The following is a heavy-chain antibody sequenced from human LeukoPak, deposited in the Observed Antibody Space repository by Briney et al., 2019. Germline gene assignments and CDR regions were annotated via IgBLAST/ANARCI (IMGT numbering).Heavy chain of an antibody. CDR1: GYSFTSYW. CDR3: ASTRSWHRYGYGY. J-gene: IGHJ4*02. CDR2: IHPGDSDT. D-gene: IGHD5-18*01. V-gene: IGHV5-51*01. Sequence: KDGESLKISCKGSGYSFTSYWIGWVRQMPGKGLEWMGIIHPGDSDTRYSPSFEGQVTISADKSISTAYLQWSSLKASDTAMYYCASTRSWHRYGYGYWGQGTLVTVSS.